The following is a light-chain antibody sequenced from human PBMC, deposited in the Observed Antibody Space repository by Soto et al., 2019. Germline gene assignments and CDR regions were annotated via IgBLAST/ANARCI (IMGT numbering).Light chain of an antibody. V-gene: IGKV3-20*01. J-gene: IGKJ1*01. CDR1: QSVASH. Sequence: EIVITQSPATLSVSPGERVTLSCRASQSVASHLAWYQQKPGQAPRLVIYGASSRATGIPDRFSGSGSGTDFTLTISRLEPEDFAVYYCQQYGNSPKTFGQGTKVDIK. CDR3: QQYGNSPKT. CDR2: GAS.